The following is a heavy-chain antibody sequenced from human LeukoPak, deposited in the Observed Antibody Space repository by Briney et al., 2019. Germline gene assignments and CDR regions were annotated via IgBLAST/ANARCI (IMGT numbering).Heavy chain of an antibody. V-gene: IGHV3-23*01. Sequence: PGGSLRLSCAASGFTFSSYAMSWVRRAPGKGLEWVSAISGSGGSTYHADSVKGRFTISRDNSKNTLYLQMNSLRAEDTAVYYCAKDPVDSSGWSGEVDYWGQGTLVTVSS. CDR3: AKDPVDSSGWSGEVDY. CDR1: GFTFSSYA. CDR2: ISGSGGST. D-gene: IGHD6-19*01. J-gene: IGHJ4*02.